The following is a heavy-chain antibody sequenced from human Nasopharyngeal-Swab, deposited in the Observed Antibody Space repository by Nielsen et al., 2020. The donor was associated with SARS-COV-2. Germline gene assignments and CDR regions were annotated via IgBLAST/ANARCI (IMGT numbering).Heavy chain of an antibody. CDR1: GFTFSSYE. V-gene: IGHV3-64D*06. D-gene: IGHD3-9*01. CDR3: VKADRYYDILTGYPLTDYYYYGMDV. J-gene: IGHJ6*02. Sequence: GGSLRLSCAASGFTFSSYEMNWVRQAPGKGLEYVSAISSNGGSTYYADSVKGRFTISRDNSKNTLYLQMSSLRAEDTAVYYCVKADRYYDILTGYPLTDYYYYGMDVWGQGTTVTVSS. CDR2: ISSNGGST.